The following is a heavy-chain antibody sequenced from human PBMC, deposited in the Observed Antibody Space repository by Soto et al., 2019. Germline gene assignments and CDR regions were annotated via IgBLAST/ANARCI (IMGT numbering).Heavy chain of an antibody. Sequence: SETLSLTCAVYGASFSGYQWTWIRQTPGKGLEWIGEINDSGNINYNPSLKSRVTISVDTSKNQFSLKLSSVTAADTAVYYCALSGKGGVAAAMPEYYYYYMDVWGKGTTVTVS. CDR1: GASFSGYQ. CDR2: INDSGNI. V-gene: IGHV4-34*01. D-gene: IGHD2-2*01. J-gene: IGHJ6*03. CDR3: ALSGKGGVAAAMPEYYYYYMDV.